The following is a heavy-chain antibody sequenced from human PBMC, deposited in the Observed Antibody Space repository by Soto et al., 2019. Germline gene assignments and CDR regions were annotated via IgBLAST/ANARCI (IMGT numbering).Heavy chain of an antibody. CDR2: IYHSGST. CDR1: GGSISSGGYS. V-gene: IGHV4-30-2*01. Sequence: SETLSITCAVSGGSISSGGYSWSWIRQPPGKGLEWIGYIYHSGSTYYNPSLKSRVTISVDRSKNQFSLKLSSVTAADTAVYYYRRVPAGWGQRTLVTVSS. J-gene: IGHJ4*02. D-gene: IGHD2-2*01. CDR3: RRVPAG.